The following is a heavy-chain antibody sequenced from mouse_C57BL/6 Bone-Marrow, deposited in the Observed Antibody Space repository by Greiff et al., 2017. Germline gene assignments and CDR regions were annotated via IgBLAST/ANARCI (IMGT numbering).Heavy chain of an antibody. J-gene: IGHJ3*01. V-gene: IGHV3-6*01. D-gene: IGHD2-4*01. CDR2: IRYDGSN. CDR3: ARGSGLRPVAY. CDR1: GYSITSGYY. Sequence: LQESGPGLVNPSQSLSLTCSVPGYSITSGYYWNWIRQFPGNQLEWLGYIRYDGSNNYNPSLKNRIPIPRDTSKNQFFLKLNSVTTEDTATYYCARGSGLRPVAYWGQGTLVTGSA.